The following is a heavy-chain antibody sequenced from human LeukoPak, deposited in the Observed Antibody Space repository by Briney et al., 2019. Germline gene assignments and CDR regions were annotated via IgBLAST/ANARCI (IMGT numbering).Heavy chain of an antibody. CDR2: INPNSGGT. V-gene: IGHV1-2*02. Sequence: ASVKVSCKASGYTFTGYYMHWVRQAPGQGLEWMGWINPNSGGTNYAQKFQGRVTMTRDTSISTAYMELSRLRSDDTAVYYCARSSFGGCSSTSCYQFDPWGQGTLVTVSS. CDR3: ARSSFGGCSSTSCYQFDP. D-gene: IGHD2-2*01. J-gene: IGHJ5*02. CDR1: GYTFTGYY.